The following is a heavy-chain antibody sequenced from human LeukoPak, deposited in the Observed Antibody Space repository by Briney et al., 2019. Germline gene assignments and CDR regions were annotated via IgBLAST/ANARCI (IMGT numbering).Heavy chain of an antibody. J-gene: IGHJ4*02. CDR2: INHSGST. CDR1: GGSFSGYY. V-gene: IGHV4-34*01. CDR3: ARVPYRSSPDY. Sequence: PSETLSLTCAVYGGSFSGYYWSWIRQPPGKGLEWIGEINHSGSTNYNPSLKSRVTISVDTSKNQFSLKLSSVTAADTAVYYCARVPYRSSPDYWGQGTLVTVSS. D-gene: IGHD6-6*01.